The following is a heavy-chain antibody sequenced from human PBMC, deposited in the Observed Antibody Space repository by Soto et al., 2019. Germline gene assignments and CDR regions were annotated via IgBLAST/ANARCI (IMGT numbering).Heavy chain of an antibody. CDR1: GFTFSSYS. CDR3: AREALYCGGDCYTPDY. D-gene: IGHD2-21*02. Sequence: GVSLRLSCAASGFTFSSYSMNWVRQAPGKGLEWVSSISSSSSYIYYADSVKGRFTISRDNAKNSLYLQMDSLRAEDTAVYYCAREALYCGGDCYTPDYWGQGTLVTVSS. J-gene: IGHJ4*02. CDR2: ISSSSSYI. V-gene: IGHV3-21*01.